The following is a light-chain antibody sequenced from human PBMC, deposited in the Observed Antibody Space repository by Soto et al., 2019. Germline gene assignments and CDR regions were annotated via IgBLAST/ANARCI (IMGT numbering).Light chain of an antibody. CDR2: IGD. CDR1: TSNIGTFY. CDR3: AAWDDNLNAYV. Sequence: QSVLTQPPSASSTPGQTVTISCSGSTSNIGTFYVYWYQHLPGTVPKLLIYIGDQRASGVADRFSGSKSGTSASLAISGLRSDDEADYYCAAWDDNLNAYVFGSGTKLTVL. V-gene: IGLV1-47*02. J-gene: IGLJ1*01.